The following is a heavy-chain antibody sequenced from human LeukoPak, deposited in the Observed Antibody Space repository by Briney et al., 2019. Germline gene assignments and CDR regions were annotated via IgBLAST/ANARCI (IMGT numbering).Heavy chain of an antibody. D-gene: IGHD3-10*01. CDR2: IYLGDFDT. Sequence: GESLKISCKTSGYNFTTYWIGWVRQMPGKGLEWMGIIYLGDFDTRYSPPFQGQVTISADKSITTAYLQWSSLKVSDTAMYYCASFHISGGSYNGLHYWGQGTLVTVSS. V-gene: IGHV5-51*01. J-gene: IGHJ4*02. CDR1: GYNFTTYW. CDR3: ASFHISGGSYNGLHY.